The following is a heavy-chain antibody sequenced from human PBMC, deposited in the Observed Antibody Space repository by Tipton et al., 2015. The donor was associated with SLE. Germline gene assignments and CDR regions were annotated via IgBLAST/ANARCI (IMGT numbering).Heavy chain of an antibody. CDR1: GGSISSSNW. J-gene: IGHJ2*01. Sequence: TLSLTCAVSGGSISSSNWWSWVRQPPGKGLEWIGEIYHSGRSNYNPSLKSRVTISVDKSKNQFSLRLSSVTAADTAVYYCATREADWYFDLWGRGTLVTVSS. CDR2: IYHSGRS. V-gene: IGHV4-4*02. D-gene: IGHD5-24*01. CDR3: ATREADWYFDL.